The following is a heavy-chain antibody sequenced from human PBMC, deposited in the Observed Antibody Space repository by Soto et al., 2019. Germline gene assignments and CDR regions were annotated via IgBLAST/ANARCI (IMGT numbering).Heavy chain of an antibody. CDR2: FIPMFNRP. V-gene: IGHV1-69*01. CDR1: GGTFSSYA. J-gene: IGHJ6*02. Sequence: QVQLVQSGAEVKKPGSSVKVSCKASGGTFSSYAISWVRQAPGQGLEWMGGFIPMFNRPHSARKFQGRVTITADESTSTAYMDLSSLRSEDTAVYDCARGQFHHVSNYYYALDVWGQGTTVTVSS. CDR3: ARGQFHHVSNYYYALDV.